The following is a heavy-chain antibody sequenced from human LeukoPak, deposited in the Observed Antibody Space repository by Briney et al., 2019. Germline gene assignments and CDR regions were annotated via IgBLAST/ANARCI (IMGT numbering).Heavy chain of an antibody. CDR1: GGSISSSSYY. Sequence: PSETLSLTCTVSGGSISSSSYYWGWIRQPPGKGLEWIGSIYYSGSTYYNPSLKSRVTISVDTSKNQFSLKLSSVTAADTAVYYCARVVDSSSWYAYYYYYMDVWGKGTTVTVSS. CDR2: IYYSGST. CDR3: ARVVDSSSWYAYYYYYMDV. V-gene: IGHV4-39*07. J-gene: IGHJ6*03. D-gene: IGHD6-13*01.